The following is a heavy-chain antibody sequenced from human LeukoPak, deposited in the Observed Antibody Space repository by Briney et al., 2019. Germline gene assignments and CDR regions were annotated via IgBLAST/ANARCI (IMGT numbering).Heavy chain of an antibody. D-gene: IGHD5-12*01. J-gene: IGHJ3*02. CDR2: VNSDGSTT. Sequence: GGSLRLSCAGSGFTFSVYWMHWVRQAPGKGLRWVLRVNSDGSTTNYADSVKGRFTIFRDNAKDTLYLQMSSLRAEDTAIYFCARGLPTNAFDIWGQGTMVTVSS. V-gene: IGHV3-74*01. CDR1: GFTFSVYW. CDR3: ARGLPTNAFDI.